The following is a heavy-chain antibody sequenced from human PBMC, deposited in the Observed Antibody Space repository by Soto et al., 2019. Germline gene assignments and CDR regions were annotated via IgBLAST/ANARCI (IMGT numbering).Heavy chain of an antibody. CDR2: ISYDGSNK. CDR1: GFTFSSYG. J-gene: IGHJ1*01. CDR3: AKVGRAFGGVIHHGFFQH. Sequence: GGSLRLSCAASGFTFSSYGMHWVRQAPGKGLEWVAVISYDGSNKYYADSVKGRFTISRDNSKNTMYLQMNSLRAEDTAVYYCAKVGRAFGGVIHHGFFQHWGQGTLVTVSS. D-gene: IGHD3-16*02. V-gene: IGHV3-30*18.